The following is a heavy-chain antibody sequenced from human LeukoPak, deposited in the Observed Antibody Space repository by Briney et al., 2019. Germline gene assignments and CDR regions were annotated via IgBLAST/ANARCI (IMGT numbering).Heavy chain of an antibody. V-gene: IGHV3-23*01. CDR1: GFTFATHG. D-gene: IGHD5-24*01. Sequence: PGGSLRLSCAASGFTFATHGISWVRQVPGKGLEWVSAISVGGLYTYYADSMRGRFTISRDNSKSALYLQMNSLRSEDTAMYHCVKEGSHSDGGHSPTFDSWGLGTLVTVSS. CDR3: VKEGSHSDGGHSPTFDS. J-gene: IGHJ4*02. CDR2: ISVGGLYT.